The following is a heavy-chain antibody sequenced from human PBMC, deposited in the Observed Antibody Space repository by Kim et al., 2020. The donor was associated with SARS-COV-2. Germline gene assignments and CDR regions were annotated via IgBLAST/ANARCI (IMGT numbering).Heavy chain of an antibody. D-gene: IGHD3-10*01. J-gene: IGHJ4*02. V-gene: IGHV3-30*01. Sequence: YADSVKGRFTISRDNSKNTLYLQMNSLRAEDTAVYYCARDPTRGPYYFDYWGQGTLVTVSS. CDR3: ARDPTRGPYYFDY.